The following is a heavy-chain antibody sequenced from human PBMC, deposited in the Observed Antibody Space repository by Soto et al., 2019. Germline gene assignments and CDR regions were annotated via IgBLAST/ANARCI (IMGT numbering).Heavy chain of an antibody. V-gene: IGHV4-31*03. J-gene: IGHJ4*02. Sequence: QVQLQESGPGLVKPSQTLSLICTVSGGSISSGSYYWSWIRQHPGKGLEWIGYIYYSGSTYYNPSLKSRVTISVDTSKNQFSLNLSSVTAADTAVYYCARGGYSGYGAYWGQGTLVTVCS. D-gene: IGHD5-12*01. CDR2: IYYSGST. CDR3: ARGGYSGYGAY. CDR1: GGSISSGSYY.